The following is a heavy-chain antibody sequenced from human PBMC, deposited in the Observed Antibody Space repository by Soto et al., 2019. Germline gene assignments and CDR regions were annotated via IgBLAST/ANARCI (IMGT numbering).Heavy chain of an antibody. CDR3: ARQGFGPLHGLVDV. J-gene: IGHJ6*02. CDR2: VHHSWGS. D-gene: IGHD3-10*01. Sequence: QVQLQESGPGLVKPSETLSLSCTVSGGSISSYYWSWFRQSPGKRMEWIGYVHHSWGSSYNPSLQSRVARSLDTSKSKFSLKVTSVTATDTAVYYCARQGFGPLHGLVDVWGQGTTVTVSS. V-gene: IGHV4-59*08. CDR1: GGSISSYY.